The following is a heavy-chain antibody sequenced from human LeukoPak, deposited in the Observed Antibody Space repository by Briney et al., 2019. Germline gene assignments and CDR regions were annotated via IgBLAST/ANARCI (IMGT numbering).Heavy chain of an antibody. V-gene: IGHV6-1*01. D-gene: IGHD2-2*01. Sequence: SQTLSLTCAISGDSVSSNSVTWNWIRQSPSRGLECLGRTYYRSTWYNDYAVSVRGRMTVNPDTSKNQFSLHLNSVTPEDTAVYYCARRLTQYDCFDPWGQGILVTVSS. CDR2: TYYRSTWYN. CDR3: ARRLTQYDCFDP. CDR1: GDSVSSNSVT. J-gene: IGHJ5*02.